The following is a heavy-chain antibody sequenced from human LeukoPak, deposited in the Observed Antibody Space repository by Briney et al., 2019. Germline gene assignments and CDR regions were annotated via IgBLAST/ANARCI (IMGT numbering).Heavy chain of an antibody. Sequence: SETLSLTCTVSGGSIASYYWSWIRQFPGKGLEWIGRIYTSGSTNYNPSLKSRVTISVDTSKNQFSLKLSSVTAADTAVYYCARGNYGGNSLYYYYMDVWGKGTTVTISS. V-gene: IGHV4-4*08. CDR1: GGSIASYY. J-gene: IGHJ6*03. D-gene: IGHD4-23*01. CDR2: IYTSGST. CDR3: ARGNYGGNSLYYYYMDV.